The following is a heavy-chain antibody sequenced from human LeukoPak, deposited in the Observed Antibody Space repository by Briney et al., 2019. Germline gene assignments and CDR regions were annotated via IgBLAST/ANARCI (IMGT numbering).Heavy chain of an antibody. CDR2: TNPSGGST. Sequence: ASVKVSCNASGYTFTSYYMNWVREAPGQGLEWMGITNPSGGSTSYAQKFQDRVAMTRDTSTSTVYMEQSSLTSEDTAVYYCARVPVSGPGARFDYWGQGTLVTVSS. CDR3: ARVPVSGPGARFDY. J-gene: IGHJ4*02. CDR1: GYTFTSYY. D-gene: IGHD4-11*01. V-gene: IGHV1-46*01.